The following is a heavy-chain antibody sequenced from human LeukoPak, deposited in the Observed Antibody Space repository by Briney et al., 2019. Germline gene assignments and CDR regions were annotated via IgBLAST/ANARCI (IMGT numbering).Heavy chain of an antibody. Sequence: PGGTLRLSCPAYGFTFSSYSMNWVRQAPGKGLEWVSSISRSSSYIYYADSVKGRFTISRDNAKNSLYLQMNSLRAEDTAVYYCARDQGITIFGVPTAHAFDIWGQGTMVTVSS. CDR3: ARDQGITIFGVPTAHAFDI. CDR1: GFTFSSYS. CDR2: ISRSSSYI. V-gene: IGHV3-21*01. J-gene: IGHJ3*02. D-gene: IGHD3-3*01.